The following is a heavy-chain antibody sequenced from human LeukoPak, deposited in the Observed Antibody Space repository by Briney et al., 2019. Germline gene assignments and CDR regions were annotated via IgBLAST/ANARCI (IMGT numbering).Heavy chain of an antibody. Sequence: GGSLRLSCAASGFTVSGNYMSWVRQTPGKGLEWVSVIYSGGSTYYADSVKGRFTISRDNSKNTLYLQMNSLRAEDTAVYYCARRFGVVVYYFDYWGQGTLVTVSA. V-gene: IGHV3-66*01. CDR1: GFTVSGNY. J-gene: IGHJ4*02. D-gene: IGHD3-3*01. CDR3: ARRFGVVVYYFDY. CDR2: IYSGGST.